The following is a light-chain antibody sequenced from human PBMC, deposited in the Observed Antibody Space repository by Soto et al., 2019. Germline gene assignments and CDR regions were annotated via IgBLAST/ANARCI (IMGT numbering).Light chain of an antibody. V-gene: IGKV3-15*01. CDR1: QSVNSI. Sequence: EIVMTQSPATLSVSPGESATLSCRASQSVNSILAWYQQQPGQAPRLLIYDASTRATGIPARFSGSGTGTEFTLPINSLQSEDFAVYYCQHRRTFGQGTEVEIK. J-gene: IGKJ1*01. CDR3: QHRRT. CDR2: DAS.